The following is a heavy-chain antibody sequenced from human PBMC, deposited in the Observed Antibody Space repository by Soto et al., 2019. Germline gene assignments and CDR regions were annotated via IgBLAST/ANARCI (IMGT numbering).Heavy chain of an antibody. CDR1: GYTFTSYD. CDR2: MNPNSGNT. J-gene: IGHJ6*02. D-gene: IGHD3-16*01. V-gene: IGHV1-8*01. Sequence: QVQLVQSGAEVKKPGASVKVSCKASGYTFTSYDINWVRQATGQGLEWMGWMNPNSGNTGYAQKLQGRGTMTRNTSISTAYMELSSLRSEDTAVYYCARIKIRSCRDYYYYGMDVWGQGTTVTVSS. CDR3: ARIKIRSCRDYYYYGMDV.